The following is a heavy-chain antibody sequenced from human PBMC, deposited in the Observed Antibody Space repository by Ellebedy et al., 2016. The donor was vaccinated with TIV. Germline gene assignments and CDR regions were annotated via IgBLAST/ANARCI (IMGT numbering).Heavy chain of an antibody. D-gene: IGHD2-15*01. CDR3: ARIPYCSGGSCYWEYYYYGMDV. CDR2: TYYRSKWYN. V-gene: IGHV6-1*01. J-gene: IGHJ6*02. Sequence: SETLSLXCAISGDSVSSNSAAWNWIRQSPSRGLEWLGRTYYRSKWYNDYAVSVKSRMTINPDTSKNQFSLQLNSVTPEDTAVYYCARIPYCSGGSCYWEYYYYGMDVWGQGTTVTVSS. CDR1: GDSVSSNSAA.